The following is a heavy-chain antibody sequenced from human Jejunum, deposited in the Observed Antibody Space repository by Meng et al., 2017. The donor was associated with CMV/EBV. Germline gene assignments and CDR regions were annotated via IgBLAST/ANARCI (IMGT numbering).Heavy chain of an antibody. J-gene: IGHJ4*02. D-gene: IGHD3-3*01. CDR1: GYSFSPSA. Sequence: KSSGYSFSPSAFTWVRRAPGQGLEWMGYISPYTVNASYAQKFQGRVTMTRDTSTSTAYMELRSLRADDTAVYYCARVFGVAYFDSWGQGTMVTVSS. V-gene: IGHV1-18*01. CDR3: ARVFGVAYFDS. CDR2: ISPYTVNA.